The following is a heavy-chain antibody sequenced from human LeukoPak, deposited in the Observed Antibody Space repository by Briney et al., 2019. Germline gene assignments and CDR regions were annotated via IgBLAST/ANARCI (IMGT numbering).Heavy chain of an antibody. CDR3: AREVRPSGVYDY. D-gene: IGHD3-10*01. J-gene: IGHJ4*02. CDR2: ICSGGST. CDR1: GFTVSSNY. V-gene: IGHV3-53*01. Sequence: GGSLRLSCAASGFTVSSNYMSWVRQAPGKGLEWVSVICSGGSTYYADSVKGRFTISRDNSKNTLYLQMNSLRAEDTAVYYCAREVRPSGVYDYWGQGTLVTVSS.